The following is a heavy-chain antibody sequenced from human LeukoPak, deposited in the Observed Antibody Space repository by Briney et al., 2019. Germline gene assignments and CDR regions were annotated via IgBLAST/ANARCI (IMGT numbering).Heavy chain of an antibody. V-gene: IGHV4-61*08. CDR1: GGSISSGGYY. CDR3: ARSHEGYYDSSGYTYYFDY. D-gene: IGHD3-22*01. CDR2: IYYSGST. Sequence: ETLSLTCTVSGGSISSGGYYWSWIRQPPGKGLEWIGYIYYSGSTNYNPSLKSRVTISVDTSKNQFSLKLSSVTAADTAVYYCARSHEGYYDSSGYTYYFDYWGQGTLVTVSS. J-gene: IGHJ4*02.